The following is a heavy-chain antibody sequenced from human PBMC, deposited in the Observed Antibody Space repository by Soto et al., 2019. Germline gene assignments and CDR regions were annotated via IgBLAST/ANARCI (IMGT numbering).Heavy chain of an antibody. D-gene: IGHD1-1*01. CDR3: ARGRTVSSIGPLLV. CDR1: GYNFFDYG. Sequence: QIQLVQSGAEVKKPGASVKVSCKASGYNFFDYGVSWVRRAPGQGLEWMGWVSPKSGNTDYARKVQGRVTMTTDISTSTAYMELRGLISDDTGVYYCARGRTVSSIGPLLVWGQGTLVSVSS. J-gene: IGHJ1*01. CDR2: VSPKSGNT. V-gene: IGHV1-18*01.